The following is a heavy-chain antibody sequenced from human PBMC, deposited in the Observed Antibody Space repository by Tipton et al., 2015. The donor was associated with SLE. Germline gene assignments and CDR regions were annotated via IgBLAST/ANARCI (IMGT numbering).Heavy chain of an antibody. D-gene: IGHD2-21*02. CDR2: ISDSGSAI. CDR1: GFNFGSYE. J-gene: IGHJ3*02. CDR3: AKDVWAEGGDPRGAFDI. Sequence: SLRLSCAASGFNFGSYEMNWVRQAPGKGLEWVSYISDSGSAIYYADSVKGRFTISRDNAKNSLYLQMNSLRSDDTAVYYCAKDVWAEGGDPRGAFDIWGQGTLVTVSS. V-gene: IGHV3-48*03.